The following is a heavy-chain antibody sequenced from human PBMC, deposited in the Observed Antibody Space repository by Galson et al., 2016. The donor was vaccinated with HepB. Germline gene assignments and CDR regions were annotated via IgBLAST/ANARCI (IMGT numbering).Heavy chain of an antibody. V-gene: IGHV4-59*01. CDR2: IFHSGST. CDR1: GVSITDYY. Sequence: TLSLTCTVPGVSITDYYWNWIRQPPGKGLEWVGYIFHSGSTNHNPSLKSRVTMSLDTSKNQLSLKLSSVTAADTAVYYCARSNYFASDIWGQGTMVTVSS. D-gene: IGHD1-7*01. J-gene: IGHJ3*02. CDR3: ARSNYFASDI.